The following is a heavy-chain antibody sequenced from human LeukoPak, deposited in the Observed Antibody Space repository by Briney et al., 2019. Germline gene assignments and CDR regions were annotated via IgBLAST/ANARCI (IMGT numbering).Heavy chain of an antibody. CDR1: GFTFSSYA. CDR3: ARDSSGYFDY. CDR2: ISYDGSNK. Sequence: GGSLRLSCAASGFTFSSYAMHWVRQAPGKGLEWVAVISYDGSNKYYADSVKGRFTISRDNSKNTLYLQMNSLRAEDTAVYYCARDSSGYFDYWGQGTLVTVSS. J-gene: IGHJ4*02. V-gene: IGHV3-30*04. D-gene: IGHD6-19*01.